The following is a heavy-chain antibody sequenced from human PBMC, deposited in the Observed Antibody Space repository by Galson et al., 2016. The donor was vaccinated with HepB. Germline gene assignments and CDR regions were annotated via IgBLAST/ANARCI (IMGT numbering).Heavy chain of an antibody. V-gene: IGHV3-21*01. CDR3: ARPYCIGTTCYFVDV. CDR1: GFTFSGYS. Sequence: SLRLSCAASGFTFSGYSMNWVRQAPGKGLEWVSSISNSGSYIYYADSVKGRFTISRDNAKRSVSLQMNSLTAEDTAVYYCARPYCIGTTCYFVDVWGQGTTVTVSS. J-gene: IGHJ6*02. CDR2: ISNSGSYI. D-gene: IGHD2-2*01.